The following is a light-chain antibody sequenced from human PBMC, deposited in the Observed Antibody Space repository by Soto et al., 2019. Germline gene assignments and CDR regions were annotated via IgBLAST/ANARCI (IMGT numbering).Light chain of an antibody. CDR3: SSFEASNNVL. V-gene: IGLV3-21*02. Sequence: SYELTQAPSVSVAPRQTARITCGGKNIGDKSVHWYQQKPGQAPVLVVYDDDHRPSGIPERFSGSKSGNTASLTVSGLQVEDEADYYCSSFEASNNVLFGGGTKLTVL. CDR2: DDD. J-gene: IGLJ2*01. CDR1: NIGDKS.